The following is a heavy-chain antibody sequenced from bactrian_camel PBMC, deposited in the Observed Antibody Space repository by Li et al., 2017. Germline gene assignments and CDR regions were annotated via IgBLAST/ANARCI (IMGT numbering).Heavy chain of an antibody. J-gene: IGHJ4*01. CDR2: IDADGTT. CDR3: RPTSRVHTVVMVMTLRSGT. D-gene: IGHD2*01. V-gene: IGHV3S26*01. Sequence: HVQLVESGGGSVQAGGSPRLSCAASGLTDSTNCIGWVRQAPGKDLEGVAGIDADGTTSYADSVKGRFTISKDNTKNTLYLQMNNLNPEDTACTIARPTSRVHTVVMVMTLRSGTGARGPRSPSP. CDR1: GLTDSTNC.